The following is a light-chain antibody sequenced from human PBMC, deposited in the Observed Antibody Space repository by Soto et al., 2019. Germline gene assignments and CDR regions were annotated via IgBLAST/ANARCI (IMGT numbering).Light chain of an antibody. CDR1: SGDIGSYNR. J-gene: IGLJ1*01. Sequence: QSVLTQPASVSGSPGQSITISCTGTSGDIGSYNRVSWYQQHPGKAPKLIIYEVTDRPSGVSNRFSGSKSGNPASLTISGLQAVDEAEYYCSSYTNINTRACVFGTGTKLTVL. V-gene: IGLV2-14*01. CDR2: EVT. CDR3: SSYTNINTRACV.